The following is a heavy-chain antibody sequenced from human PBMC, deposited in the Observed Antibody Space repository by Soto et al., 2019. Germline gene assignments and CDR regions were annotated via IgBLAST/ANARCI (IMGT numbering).Heavy chain of an antibody. J-gene: IGHJ6*02. D-gene: IGHD3-10*01. Sequence: RGESLKISCRGSGYTFTSYWIAWVRQMPGKGLEWLGIIYPDDSDTRYSPSFQGQVTISADKSISTAYLQWSSLKASDTAMYYCASAGSELDGIDVCGQGTKVTVYS. CDR1: GYTFTSYW. CDR3: ASAGSELDGIDV. CDR2: IYPDDSDT. V-gene: IGHV5-51*01.